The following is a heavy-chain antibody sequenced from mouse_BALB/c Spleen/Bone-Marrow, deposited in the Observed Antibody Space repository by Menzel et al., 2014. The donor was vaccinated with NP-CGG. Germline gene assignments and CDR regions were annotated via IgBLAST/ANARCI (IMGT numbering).Heavy chain of an antibody. CDR1: GFKIKDTY. CDR2: IDPANGDT. J-gene: IGHJ2*01. D-gene: IGHD2-14*01. CDR3: ARYRLGTYFDY. V-gene: IGHV14-3*02. Sequence: VQLQQSGAELVKPGASVKLSCTASGFKIKDTYMHWVRQGPEQGLEWIRRIDPANGDTRYDPKFQGKATITADTSSSTAYLQLSSLTSEDTAVYCCARYRLGTYFDYWGQGTTLTVSS.